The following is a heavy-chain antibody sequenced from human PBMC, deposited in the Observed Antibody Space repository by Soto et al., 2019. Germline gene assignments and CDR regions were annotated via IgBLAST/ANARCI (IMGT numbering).Heavy chain of an antibody. CDR2: ILVGGST. CDR3: AKDSSSYYDFWSGYCTAIYYYYGMDV. D-gene: IGHD3-3*01. J-gene: IGHJ6*02. CDR1: GFTCSSYD. Sequence: EVQMLESGGGLVQPGGSLRLSCAASGFTCSSYDMSWVRQAPGKGLEWVSTILVGGSTHYPDSVKGRFTISRDNSKNTLYLQMNSLRAEDTAVYYCAKDSSSYYDFWSGYCTAIYYYYGMDVWGQGTTVTVSS. V-gene: IGHV3-23*01.